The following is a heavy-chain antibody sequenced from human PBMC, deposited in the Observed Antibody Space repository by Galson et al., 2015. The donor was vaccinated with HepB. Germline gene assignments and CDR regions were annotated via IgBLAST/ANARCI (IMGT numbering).Heavy chain of an antibody. CDR1: GFTFSSSA. Sequence: LRLSCAASGFTFSSSAMSWVRPAPGKGLEWVSAISGSGGSTYYADSVKGRFTISRDNSKNTLYLQMNSLRAEDTAVYYCAKDLGADDYVCGIDDYYYGMDVWGQGTTVTVSS. V-gene: IGHV3-23*01. D-gene: IGHD3-16*01. CDR3: AKDLGADDYVCGIDDYYYGMDV. J-gene: IGHJ6*02. CDR2: ISGSGGST.